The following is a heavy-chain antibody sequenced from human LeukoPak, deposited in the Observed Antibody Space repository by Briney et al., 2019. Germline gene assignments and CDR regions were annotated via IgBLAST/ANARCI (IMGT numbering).Heavy chain of an antibody. D-gene: IGHD3-22*01. CDR1: GFTFSTLD. CDR2: IDRSGSYI. J-gene: IGHJ4*02. CDR3: GVRGLTFD. Sequence: GGSLRLSCAASGFTFSTLDFNWVRQAPGRGLEWVSSIDRSGSYIYYADSVKGRFTISRDNAKNSLYLQMDSLRAEDTAVYYCGVRGLTFDWGQGTLVTVSS. V-gene: IGHV3-21*01.